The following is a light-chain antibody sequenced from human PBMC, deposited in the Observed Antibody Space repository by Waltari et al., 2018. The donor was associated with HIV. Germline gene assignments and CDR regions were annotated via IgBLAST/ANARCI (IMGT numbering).Light chain of an antibody. Sequence: DVGMTQSTLSLPVTLGQPASISCRSSQILVYRDRNTYLHWFQQGTGQSPRLLIYKGSNRDSGVPDRFSGSGSGTDFTLKISRVEAEDVGVYYCMQGTHWPPTFRGGTKVEIK. J-gene: IGKJ4*01. CDR2: KGS. V-gene: IGKV2-30*01. CDR1: QILVYRDRNTY. CDR3: MQGTHWPPT.